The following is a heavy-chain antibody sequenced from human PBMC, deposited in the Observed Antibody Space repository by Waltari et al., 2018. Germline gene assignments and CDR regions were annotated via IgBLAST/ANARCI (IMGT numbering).Heavy chain of an antibody. V-gene: IGHV4-59*08. J-gene: IGHJ4*02. CDR1: GASIYSHY. D-gene: IGHD3-22*01. CDR3: VRSTSGYYSPFDS. Sequence: QVQLQESGPGLVKPSETLSLTCSVSGASIYSHYWSWIRQPPGKGLEWLGSFYYSGGPNYNPSLQGRVSISLHTSKNEVSLKLTSVTAADTAVYYCVRSTSGYYSPFDSWGQGTLVTVSS. CDR2: FYYSGGP.